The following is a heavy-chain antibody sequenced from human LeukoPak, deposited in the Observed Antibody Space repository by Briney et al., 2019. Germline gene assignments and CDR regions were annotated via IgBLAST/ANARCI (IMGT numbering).Heavy chain of an antibody. D-gene: IGHD2-15*01. CDR1: GGSISSSSYY. CDR2: IYYSGST. CDR3: ASLAADCSGGSCFNWFDP. Sequence: PSETLSLTCTVSGGSISSSSYYWGWIRQPPGKGLEWIGSIYYSGSTYYNPSLKSRVTISVDTSKNRFSLKLSSVTAADTAVYYCASLAADCSGGSCFNWFDPWGQGTLVTVSS. J-gene: IGHJ5*02. V-gene: IGHV4-39*01.